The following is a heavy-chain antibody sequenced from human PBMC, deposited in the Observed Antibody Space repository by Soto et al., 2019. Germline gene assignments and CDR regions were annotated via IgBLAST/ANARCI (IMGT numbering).Heavy chain of an antibody. D-gene: IGHD3-10*01. CDR3: ARDPLWFGELLLDY. J-gene: IGHJ4*02. Sequence: EVQLVESGGGLVQPGGSLRLSCAVSGFTFSSYSMNWVRQAPGKGLEWVSYISSSSSTIYYADSVKGRFTISRDNAKNSLYLQMNRLRAEDTAVYYCARDPLWFGELLLDYWGQGTLVNVSS. CDR1: GFTFSSYS. CDR2: ISSSSSTI. V-gene: IGHV3-48*01.